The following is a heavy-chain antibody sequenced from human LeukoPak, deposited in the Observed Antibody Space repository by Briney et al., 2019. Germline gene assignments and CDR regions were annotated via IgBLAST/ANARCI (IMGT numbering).Heavy chain of an antibody. CDR3: ARTRYNSGGGDY. D-gene: IGHD6-19*01. CDR1: GFIFSDYG. V-gene: IGHV3-33*01. Sequence: GRSLRLSCAVSGFIFSDYGMHWVRQAPGKGLEWVAVIWYDGTNKYYADSVEGRFTISRDNSKNTLYLQMNSLGAEDTAVYYCARTRYNSGGGDYWGQGTPVTVS. J-gene: IGHJ4*02. CDR2: IWYDGTNK.